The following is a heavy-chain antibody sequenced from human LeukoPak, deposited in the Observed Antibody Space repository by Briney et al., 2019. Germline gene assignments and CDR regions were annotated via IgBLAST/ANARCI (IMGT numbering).Heavy chain of an antibody. J-gene: IGHJ6*02. Sequence: GGSLRLSCAASGFTFSSYAMSWVRQAPGKGLEWVSAISGSGGSTYYADSVKGRFTISRDNSKNMLYLQMNSLRAEDTAVYYCAKEVVSRHYYYGMDVWGQGTTVTVSS. CDR3: AKEVVSRHYYYGMDV. V-gene: IGHV3-23*01. D-gene: IGHD3-22*01. CDR2: ISGSGGST. CDR1: GFTFSSYA.